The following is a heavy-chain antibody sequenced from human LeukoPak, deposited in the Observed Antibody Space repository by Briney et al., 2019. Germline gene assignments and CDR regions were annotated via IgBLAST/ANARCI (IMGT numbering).Heavy chain of an antibody. V-gene: IGHV3-7*04. CDR1: GFTFSRYW. D-gene: IGHD1-1*01. J-gene: IGHJ4*02. CDR3: ARGGQLELEY. Sequence: GGSLRLSCAASGFTFSRYWMSWVRQAPGKGLEWVANIKQDGSEKYYVDSVKGRFTISRDNAKNSLYLQMNSLRAEDTAVYYCARGGQLELEYWGQGTLVTVSS. CDR2: IKQDGSEK.